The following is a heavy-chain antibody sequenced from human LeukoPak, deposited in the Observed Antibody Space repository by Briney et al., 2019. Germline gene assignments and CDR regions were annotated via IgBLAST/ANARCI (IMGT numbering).Heavy chain of an antibody. CDR1: GFTFSSYG. V-gene: IGHV3-33*01. CDR2: IWYAASNR. J-gene: IGHJ5*02. CDR3: ARDLAAAATWFDP. D-gene: IGHD6-13*01. Sequence: GGSLRLSCAASGFTFSSYGMHWVRQAPGKGLEWVAVIWYAASNRYYADSVKGRFTISRDNSKNTLYLQMNSLRAEDTAVYFCARDLAAAATWFDPWGQGTLVTVSS.